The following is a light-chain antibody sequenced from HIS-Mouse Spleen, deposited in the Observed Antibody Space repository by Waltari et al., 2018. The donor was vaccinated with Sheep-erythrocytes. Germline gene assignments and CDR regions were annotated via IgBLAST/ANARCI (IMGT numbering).Light chain of an antibody. CDR1: KLGDKY. CDR3: CSYAGSYNHV. CDR2: QDS. V-gene: IGLV3-1*01. Sequence: SYELTQPPSVSVSPGQTASITCSGDKLGDKYACWYQQKPGQSPVLVIYQDSKRPSGIAERFSGSNSGNTATLTISGLQAEDEADYYCCSYAGSYNHVFATGTKVTVL. J-gene: IGLJ1*01.